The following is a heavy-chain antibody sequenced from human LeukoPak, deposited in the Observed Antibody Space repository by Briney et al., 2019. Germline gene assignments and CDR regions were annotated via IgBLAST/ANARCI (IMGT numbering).Heavy chain of an antibody. D-gene: IGHD5-18*01. CDR1: RFTFSSYA. CDR2: ISGSGGST. V-gene: IGHV3-23*01. CDR3: AKDMGTWIRERTFDY. Sequence: PGGSLRLSCAASRFTFSSYAMSWVRQAPGKGLEWVSAISGSGGSTYYADSVKGRFTISRDNSKNTLYLQMNSLRAEDTAVYYCAKDMGTWIRERTFDYWGQGTLVTVSS. J-gene: IGHJ4*02.